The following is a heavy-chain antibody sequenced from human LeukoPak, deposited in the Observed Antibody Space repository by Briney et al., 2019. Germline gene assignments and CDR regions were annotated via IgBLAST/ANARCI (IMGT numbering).Heavy chain of an antibody. Sequence: GGSLRLSCAASGFTFSTYWMHWVRQAPGEGLVWVSRIKTDGSTTIYADSVKGRFTISRDNSKNTVYLQVNSLRAEDTAVYYCAKASTTVPNLLDYWGQGTLVTVSS. D-gene: IGHD4-17*01. CDR3: AKASTTVPNLLDY. CDR1: GFTFSTYW. J-gene: IGHJ4*02. CDR2: IKTDGSTT. V-gene: IGHV3-74*01.